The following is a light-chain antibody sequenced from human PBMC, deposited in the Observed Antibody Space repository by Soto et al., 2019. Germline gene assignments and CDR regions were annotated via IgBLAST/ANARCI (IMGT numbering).Light chain of an antibody. V-gene: IGLV2-14*03. Sequence: QSALTQPPSVSGSPGQSITISCTGTSSDVGAYNYVSWYQQHPGKVPKLMIYDVSDRPSGVSNRFSGSKSGNTASLTISGLQAEDEADYYCSSFTRSNSYVFGTGTKVTVL. J-gene: IGLJ1*01. CDR3: SSFTRSNSYV. CDR2: DVS. CDR1: SSDVGAYNY.